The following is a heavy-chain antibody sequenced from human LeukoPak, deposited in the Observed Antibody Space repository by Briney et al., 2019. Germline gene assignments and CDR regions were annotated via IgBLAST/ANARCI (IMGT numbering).Heavy chain of an antibody. CDR3: ARDGPRAGRGVIFDD. V-gene: IGHV3-66*01. J-gene: IGHJ3*01. D-gene: IGHD3-10*01. Sequence: GGSLRLSCAASGFTVSSNYMSWVRQAPGKGLEWVSVIYSGGSTYYADSVKGRFTISRDNSKNTVYLQMNSLRAEDTAVYYCARDGPRAGRGVIFDDWGQGTMVTVSS. CDR1: GFTVSSNY. CDR2: IYSGGST.